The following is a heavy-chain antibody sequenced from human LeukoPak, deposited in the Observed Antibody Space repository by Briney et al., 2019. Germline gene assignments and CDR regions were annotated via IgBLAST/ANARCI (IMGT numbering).Heavy chain of an antibody. D-gene: IGHD1-26*01. CDR3: TTSGNYFGDY. J-gene: IGHJ4*02. V-gene: IGHV3-23*01. CDR2: ITDSGGST. CDR1: GFTFSTYA. Sequence: PGVSLRLSCAASGFTFSTYAMNWVRQAPGAGLDWVSSITDSGGSTYYADSVKGRFTISRDNSKNTLYLQMNSLRAEDTAVYYCTTSGNYFGDYWGQGSPVTVSS.